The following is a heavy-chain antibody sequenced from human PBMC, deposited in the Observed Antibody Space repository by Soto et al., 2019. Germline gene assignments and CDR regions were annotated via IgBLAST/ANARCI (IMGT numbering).Heavy chain of an antibody. CDR2: IYSGGST. J-gene: IGHJ4*02. V-gene: IGHV3-66*01. D-gene: IGHD2-15*01. Sequence: ETLSLTCTVSGGSLSSGAYYMSWVRQAPGKGLEWVSVIYSGGSTYYADSVKGRFTISRDNSENTLYLQMNSLRAEDTAVYYCARTCSGGTCSFDYWGQGTLVTVSS. CDR1: GGSLSSGAYY. CDR3: ARTCSGGTCSFDY.